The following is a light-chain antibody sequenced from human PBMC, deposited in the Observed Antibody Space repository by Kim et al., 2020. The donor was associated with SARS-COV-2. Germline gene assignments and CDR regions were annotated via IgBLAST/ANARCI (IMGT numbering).Light chain of an antibody. V-gene: IGLV2-11*01. CDR1: SSDVGGYNY. J-gene: IGLJ1*01. Sequence: SVPISCPGTSSDVGGYNYVSWYHQHPGKAPKLMIYDVSKRPSGVPDRFSGSKSGNTASLTISGLQAEDEADYYCCSYAGSYTLYVFGTGTKVTVL. CDR3: CSYAGSYTLYV. CDR2: DVS.